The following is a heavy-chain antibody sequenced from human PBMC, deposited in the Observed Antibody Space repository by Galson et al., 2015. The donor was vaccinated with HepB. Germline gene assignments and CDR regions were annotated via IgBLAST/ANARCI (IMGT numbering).Heavy chain of an antibody. Sequence: SVKVSCKASGYTFTGYYIHWVRQAPGQGLEWMGRINPNSGDTNFAQTFQGRVTLTRDTSINIAYMELSRLGSDDTAVYFCARGTRGGPDCWGQGTLVTVSS. CDR1: GYTFTGYY. CDR3: ARGTRGGPDC. D-gene: IGHD3-16*01. J-gene: IGHJ4*02. CDR2: INPNSGDT. V-gene: IGHV1-2*06.